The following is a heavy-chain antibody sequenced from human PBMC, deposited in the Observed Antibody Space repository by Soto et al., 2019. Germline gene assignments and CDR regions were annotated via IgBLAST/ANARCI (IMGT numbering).Heavy chain of an antibody. CDR1: GFSINTYS. V-gene: IGHV3-23*01. CDR3: AKGAVLRSFEWVGLCDV. J-gene: IGHJ6*02. CDR2: FCASDGTS. Sequence: VQVLESGGSLAQPGGSLRLSCVASGFSINTYSMSWVRQAPGKGLEWVSAFCASDGTSYYADSVKGRFTISRDISKNTFYLQMNRLRGKETAVYYCAKGAVLRSFEWVGLCDVWGQGTTVPVSS. D-gene: IGHD3-9*01.